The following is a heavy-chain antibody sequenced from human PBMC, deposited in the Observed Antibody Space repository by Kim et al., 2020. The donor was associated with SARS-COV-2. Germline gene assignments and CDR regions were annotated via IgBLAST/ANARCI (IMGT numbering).Heavy chain of an antibody. Sequence: SETLSLTCTVSGGSITNYYYNWIRQPPGKELEWMGYIFYSGTNNYNPSLKSRVTISLDTSKNQFSLKRTSVTAADTAVYFCARGGTNQLAQVWGQGTVVT. CDR1: GGSITNYY. V-gene: IGHV4-59*13. J-gene: IGHJ4*02. D-gene: IGHD2-2*01. CDR2: IFYSGTN. CDR3: ARGGTNQLAQV.